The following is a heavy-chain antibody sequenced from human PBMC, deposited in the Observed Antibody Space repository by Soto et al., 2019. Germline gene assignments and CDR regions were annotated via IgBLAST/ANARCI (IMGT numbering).Heavy chain of an antibody. D-gene: IGHD2-2*01. CDR2: INPNSGGT. CDR3: ARDLVLVPAAIGYYYYGMEV. V-gene: IGHV1-2*04. J-gene: IGHJ6*02. Sequence: GASVKVSCKASGGTFSSYAISWVRQAPGQGLEWMGWINPNSGGTNYAQKFQGWVTMTRDTSISTAYMELSRLRSDDTAVYYCARDLVLVPAAIGYYYYGMEVWGQGTTVTVSS. CDR1: GGTFSSYA.